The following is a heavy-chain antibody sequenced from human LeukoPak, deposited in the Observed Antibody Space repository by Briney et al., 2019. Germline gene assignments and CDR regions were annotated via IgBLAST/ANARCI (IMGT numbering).Heavy chain of an antibody. CDR3: ARRRTGTTYYYYYGMDV. D-gene: IGHD1-7*01. CDR2: IYYSGST. J-gene: IGHJ6*02. Sequence: PSETLSLTCTVSGGSLSSSSSYWGWIRQPPGKGLEWIGSIYYSGSTYYNPSLKSRVTISVDTSKNQFSLKLSSVTAADTAVYYCARRRTGTTYYYYYGMDVWGQGTTVTVSS. CDR1: GGSLSSSSSY. V-gene: IGHV4-39*01.